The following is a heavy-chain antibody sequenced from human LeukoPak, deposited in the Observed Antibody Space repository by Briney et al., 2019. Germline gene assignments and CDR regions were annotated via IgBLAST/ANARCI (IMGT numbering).Heavy chain of an antibody. CDR1: GGSFSGYY. V-gene: IGHV4-34*01. CDR3: ARATNIDPPDY. Sequence: SETLSLTCAVYGGSFSGYYWSWIRQPPGKGLEWIGEINHSGSTNYNPSLKSRVTISVDTSKNQFSLKPSSVTAADTAVYYCARATNIDPPDYWGQGTLVTVSS. J-gene: IGHJ4*02. CDR2: INHSGST.